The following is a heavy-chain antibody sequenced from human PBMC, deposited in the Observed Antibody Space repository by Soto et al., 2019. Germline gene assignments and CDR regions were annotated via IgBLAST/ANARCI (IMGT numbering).Heavy chain of an antibody. J-gene: IGHJ4*02. CDR1: GYIFSSYV. CDR2: ISAYNGNR. Sequence: ASVKVSCKASGYIFSSYVSSWVRQAPGQGLEWMGWISAYNGNRNYAQKLQGRVTMTADKSTSTAYMELSSLRSEDTAVYYCARDPRYSYGDGYFDYWGQGTLVTVSS. V-gene: IGHV1-18*01. CDR3: ARDPRYSYGDGYFDY. D-gene: IGHD5-18*01.